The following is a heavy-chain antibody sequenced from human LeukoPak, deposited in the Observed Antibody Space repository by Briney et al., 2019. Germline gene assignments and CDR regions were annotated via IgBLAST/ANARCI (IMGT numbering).Heavy chain of an antibody. CDR1: GYTFTSYY. V-gene: IGHV1-46*01. Sequence: ASVKVSCKASGYTFTSYYMHWVRQAPGQGLEWMGIINPSGGSTSYAQKFQGRGTMTRDMSTSTVYMELSSLRSEDTAVYYCAKDGGDDYGGNSGYYYMDVWGKGTTVTVSS. D-gene: IGHD4-23*01. CDR3: AKDGGDDYGGNSGYYYMDV. J-gene: IGHJ6*03. CDR2: INPSGGST.